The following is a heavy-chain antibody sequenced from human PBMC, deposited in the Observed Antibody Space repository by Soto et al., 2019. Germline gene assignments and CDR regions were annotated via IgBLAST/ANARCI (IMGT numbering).Heavy chain of an antibody. CDR3: ARGYCTTTICDPWFDP. V-gene: IGHV5-51*01. Sequence: GESLKISCQGSGYSFTSYWIAWVRQMPGKGLEWMGIIYPGDSDTRYSPSFQGQVTISAGKSITTAYLQWSSLKASDTAMYYCARGYCTTTICDPWFDPWGQGTLVTVS. CDR2: IYPGDSDT. J-gene: IGHJ5*02. CDR1: GYSFTSYW. D-gene: IGHD2-2*01.